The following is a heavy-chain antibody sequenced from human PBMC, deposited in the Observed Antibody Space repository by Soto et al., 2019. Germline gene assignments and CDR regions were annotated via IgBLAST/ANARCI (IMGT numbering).Heavy chain of an antibody. Sequence: GGSLRLSCAASGFTFSTYWMSWFRRAPGKGLEWVSVIYSGGSTYYADSVKGRFTISRDNSKNTLYLQMNSLRAEDTAVYYCARGLYSGWHYFDYWGQGTLVTVSS. J-gene: IGHJ4*02. V-gene: IGHV3-66*01. CDR1: GFTFSTYW. CDR3: ARGLYSGWHYFDY. CDR2: IYSGGST. D-gene: IGHD5-12*01.